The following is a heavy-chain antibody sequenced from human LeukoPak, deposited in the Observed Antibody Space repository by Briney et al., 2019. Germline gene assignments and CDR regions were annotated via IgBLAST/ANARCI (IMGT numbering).Heavy chain of an antibody. D-gene: IGHD1-26*01. CDR3: AGRAAKYGMDV. CDR1: GFTVSSSY. CDR2: IYSSGST. J-gene: IGHJ6*02. V-gene: IGHV3-66*01. Sequence: GSLRLSCAPSGFTVSSSYRSWLRQAPGQGLKWVSIIYSSGSTYYADSVKGRFTISRDNSKNTLYLQMNSLRAEDTGLYYCAGRAAKYGMDVWGQGTTVTVSS.